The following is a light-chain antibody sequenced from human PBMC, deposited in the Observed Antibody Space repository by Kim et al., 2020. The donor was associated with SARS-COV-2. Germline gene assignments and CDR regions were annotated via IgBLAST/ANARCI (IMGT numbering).Light chain of an antibody. J-gene: IGKJ2*01. CDR1: QGISDN. Sequence: DIQMIQSPSVMSASVGDTVTITCRASQGISDNLAWFQQEPGKVPQRLIYAASTLHSGAPSRFSGSGSGTEFTLTISSLQPEDFATYYCLQHKRYPYTFGQGTKLE. CDR2: AAS. V-gene: IGKV1-17*03. CDR3: LQHKRYPYT.